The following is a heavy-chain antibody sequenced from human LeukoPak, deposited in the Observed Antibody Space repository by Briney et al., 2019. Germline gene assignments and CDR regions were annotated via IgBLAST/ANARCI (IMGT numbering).Heavy chain of an antibody. Sequence: ASVKVSCKASGYTFNAYGISWVRQAPGQGLEWLGWISAYNGNANYAQKFQGRVTMTTDTSTTTAYMELRSLRSEDTAVYYCARMVRGVISYYYYYGMDVWGQGTTVTVSS. CDR1: GYTFNAYG. V-gene: IGHV1-18*01. D-gene: IGHD3-10*01. CDR3: ARMVRGVISYYYYYGMDV. J-gene: IGHJ6*02. CDR2: ISAYNGNA.